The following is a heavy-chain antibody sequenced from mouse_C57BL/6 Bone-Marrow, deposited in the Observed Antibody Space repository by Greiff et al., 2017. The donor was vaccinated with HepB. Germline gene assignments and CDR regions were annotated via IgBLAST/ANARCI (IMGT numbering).Heavy chain of an antibody. D-gene: IGHD1-1*01. J-gene: IGHJ3*01. V-gene: IGHV1-55*01. CDR3: ARLYYYYGSMFAY. CDR2: IYPGSGST. Sequence: QVQLQQSGAELVKPGASVKMSCKASGYTFTSYWITWVKQRPGQGLEWIGDIYPGSGSTNYNEKFKSKATLTVDTSSSTAYMQLSSLTSEDSAVYYCARLYYYYGSMFAYWGQGTLVTVSA. CDR1: GYTFTSYW.